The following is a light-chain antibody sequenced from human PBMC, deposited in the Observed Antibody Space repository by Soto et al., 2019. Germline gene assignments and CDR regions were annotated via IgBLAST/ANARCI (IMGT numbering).Light chain of an antibody. V-gene: IGLV3-21*02. CDR1: NNGSKS. CDR3: QVCDGSSDHYL. CDR2: DDS. Sequence: SYALTQPPSVQVPPGQTPRISCGGNNNGSKSVHWDQQKPGQAPVLVVYDDSDRPSGIPERFSGSNSGNTATLTISRVQALHYAHYHCQVCDGSSDHYLFGPATTVT. J-gene: IGLJ1*01.